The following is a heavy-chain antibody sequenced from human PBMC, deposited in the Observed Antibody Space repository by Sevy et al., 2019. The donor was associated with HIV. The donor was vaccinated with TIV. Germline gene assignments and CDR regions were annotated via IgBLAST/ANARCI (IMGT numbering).Heavy chain of an antibody. CDR3: ARKGGYSDGMDV. J-gene: IGHJ6*02. CDR2: IYYSVST. CDR1: GGSISSYY. Sequence: SETLSLTCTVSGGSISSYYWSWIRQPPGKGLEWIGYIYYSVSTNYNPSLKSRVTISVDTSKNQFSLKLSSVTAADTAVYYCARKGGYSDGMDVWGQGTTVTVSS. V-gene: IGHV4-59*12. D-gene: IGHD3-22*01.